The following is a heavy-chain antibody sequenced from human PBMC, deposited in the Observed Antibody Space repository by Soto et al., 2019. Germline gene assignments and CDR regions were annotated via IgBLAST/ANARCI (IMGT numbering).Heavy chain of an antibody. CDR3: ARQIYDSDTGPNFQYYFDS. J-gene: IGHJ4*02. Sequence: GESLKRACNGSGYSFAGYWITWVRQKPGKGLEWMGRIDPSDSQTYYSPSFRGHVTISVTKSITTVFLQWSSLRASDTAMYYCARQIYDSDTGPNFQYYFDSWGQGTPVTVSS. CDR1: GYSFAGYW. CDR2: IDPSDSQT. D-gene: IGHD3-22*01. V-gene: IGHV5-10-1*01.